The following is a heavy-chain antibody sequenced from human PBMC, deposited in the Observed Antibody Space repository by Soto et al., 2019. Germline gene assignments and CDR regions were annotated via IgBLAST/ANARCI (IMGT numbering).Heavy chain of an antibody. CDR1: GGSISSHY. J-gene: IGHJ4*02. Sequence: QVQLQESGPGLVKPSETLSLTCTVSGGSISSHYWSWIRQPPGKGLEWIGYIYYSESTNYNLSLKSRVTTSVDASKNQFSLKLSSVTAADTAVYYCAREYYTNHFDYWGQGILVTVSS. D-gene: IGHD4-4*01. V-gene: IGHV4-59*11. CDR2: IYYSEST. CDR3: AREYYTNHFDY.